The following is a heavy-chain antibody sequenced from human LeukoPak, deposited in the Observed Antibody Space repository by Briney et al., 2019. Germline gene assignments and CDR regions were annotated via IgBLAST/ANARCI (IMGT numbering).Heavy chain of an antibody. CDR1: GYTFTGYY. V-gene: IGHV1-2*02. CDR3: ARDDSRGYFELPDY. CDR2: INPNSGGT. J-gene: IGHJ4*02. Sequence: GASVKVSCKASGYTFTGYYMHWVRQAPGQGLEWMGWINPNSGGTNYAQKFQGRVTMTRDTSISTAYMELSRLRSDDTAVYYCARDDSRGYFELPDYWGQGTLVTVSS. D-gene: IGHD3-22*01.